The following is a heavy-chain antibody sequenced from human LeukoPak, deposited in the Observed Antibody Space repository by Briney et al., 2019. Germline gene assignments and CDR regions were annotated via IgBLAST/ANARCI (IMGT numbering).Heavy chain of an antibody. CDR1: GFTFRGYS. CDR2: ISSGSSTI. J-gene: IGHJ4*02. D-gene: IGHD6-13*01. CDR3: ARGQLTDPRIDY. Sequence: GSLRLSCAASGFTFRGYSMNWVRQAPGKGLEWVSHISSGSSTIYYADSVKGRFTISRDNAKNSLYLQMNSLRAEDTAVYYCARGQLTDPRIDYWGQGTLVTVSS. V-gene: IGHV3-48*04.